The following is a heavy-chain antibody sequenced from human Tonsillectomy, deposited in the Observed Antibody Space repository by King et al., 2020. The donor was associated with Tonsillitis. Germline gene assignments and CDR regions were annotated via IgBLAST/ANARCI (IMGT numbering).Heavy chain of an antibody. Sequence: VQLVESGGGLVQPGGSLRLSCAASGFPFNNYAMSGVRQPPGKGLEWVSAIRGIGGSTYYADSVKGRFTITTDNSKNPKYLQMNSLRVEDTAVYYCAKELGDEVGDGFDIWGQGTMVTVSS. D-gene: IGHD1-26*01. CDR1: GFPFNNYA. CDR2: IRGIGGST. J-gene: IGHJ3*02. CDR3: AKELGDEVGDGFDI. V-gene: IGHV3-23*04.